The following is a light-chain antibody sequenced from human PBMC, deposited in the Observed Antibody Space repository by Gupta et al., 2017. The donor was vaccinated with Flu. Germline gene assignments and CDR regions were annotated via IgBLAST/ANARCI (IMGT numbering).Light chain of an antibody. CDR2: GAS. CDR3: QRLNNFRFS. Sequence: DIQLTQSPSFLSASVGDRVTITCRASQGISIDLAWYQQKPGKAPNLLIYGASTLQTGVPSRFSGSGSGTEFTLTISSLQPEDFGTYYCQRLNNFRFSCGPGTKVDIK. CDR1: QGISID. J-gene: IGKJ3*01. V-gene: IGKV1-9*01.